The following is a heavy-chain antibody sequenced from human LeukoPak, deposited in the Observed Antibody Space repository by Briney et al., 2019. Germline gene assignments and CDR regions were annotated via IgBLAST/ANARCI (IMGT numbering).Heavy chain of an antibody. V-gene: IGHV4-38-2*01. CDR2: IYHSGST. J-gene: IGHJ3*02. D-gene: IGHD4-23*01. CDR1: GYSISSGYY. Sequence: PSETLSLTCAVSGYSISSGYYWGWIRQPPGKGLEWIGSIYHSGSTYYNPSLKSRVTISVDTSKNQFSLKLSSVTAADTAVYYCARDYGGNSGAFDIWGQGTVVTVSS. CDR3: ARDYGGNSGAFDI.